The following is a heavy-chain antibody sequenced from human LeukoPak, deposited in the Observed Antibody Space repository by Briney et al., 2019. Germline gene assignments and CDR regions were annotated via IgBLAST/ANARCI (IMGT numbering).Heavy chain of an antibody. CDR1: GGAFSSYA. Sequence: SVTVSCKASGGAFSSYAISWVRQAPGQGLEWMGGIIPIFGTANYAQKFQGRVTITADESTSTAYMELSSLRSEDTAVYYCATLTYYYDSSGYYGFQHWGQGTLVTVSS. CDR2: IIPIFGTA. J-gene: IGHJ1*01. V-gene: IGHV1-69*13. CDR3: ATLTYYYDSSGYYGFQH. D-gene: IGHD3-22*01.